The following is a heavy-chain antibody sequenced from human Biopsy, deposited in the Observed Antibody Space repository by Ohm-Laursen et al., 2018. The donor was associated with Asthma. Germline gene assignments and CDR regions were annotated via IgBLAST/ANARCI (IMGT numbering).Heavy chain of an antibody. J-gene: IGHJ6*02. CDR3: ARVLQSSYRVPFSFFALDV. D-gene: IGHD6-13*01. CDR1: GFSFSDYY. Sequence: SLRLSCAASGFSFSDYYMTWMRQAPGKGLEWVYSISSSGSTNYPAESVQGRFTISRDNAQKSLCLQMNSLRAEDTAIYFCARVLQSSYRVPFSFFALDVWGQGTTVAVS. CDR2: ISSSGSTN. V-gene: IGHV3-11*01.